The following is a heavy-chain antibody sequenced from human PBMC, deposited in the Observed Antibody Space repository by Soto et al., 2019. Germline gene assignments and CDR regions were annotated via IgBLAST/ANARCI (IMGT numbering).Heavy chain of an antibody. CDR3: AKDTGYSSGWYYFDY. Sequence: GGSLRLSCAASGFTFSSYAMSWVRQAPGKGLEWVSAISGSGGSTYYADSVKGRFTISRDNSKNTLYLQMNSLRAEDTAVYYCAKDTGYSSGWYYFDYWGQGPLVTVSS. J-gene: IGHJ4*02. CDR1: GFTFSSYA. V-gene: IGHV3-23*01. D-gene: IGHD6-19*01. CDR2: ISGSGGST.